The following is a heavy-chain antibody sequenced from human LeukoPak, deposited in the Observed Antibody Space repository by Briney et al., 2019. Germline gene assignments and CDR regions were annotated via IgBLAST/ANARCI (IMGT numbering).Heavy chain of an antibody. Sequence: SETLSLTCAVYGGSFSGYYWSWIRQPPGKGLEWIGEINHSGSTNYNPSLKIRVTISVDTSKNQFSLKLRSVTAADTAVYYCARGRVRWELPGRWYFDYWGQGTLVTVSS. CDR1: GGSFSGYY. CDR3: ARGRVRWELPGRWYFDY. J-gene: IGHJ4*02. D-gene: IGHD1-26*01. CDR2: INHSGST. V-gene: IGHV4-34*01.